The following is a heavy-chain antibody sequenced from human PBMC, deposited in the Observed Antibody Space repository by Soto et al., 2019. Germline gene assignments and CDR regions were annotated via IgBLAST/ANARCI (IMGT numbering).Heavy chain of an antibody. CDR1: GFTFSSYA. CDR3: AGIADIVVVPAAIGHY. J-gene: IGHJ4*02. V-gene: IGHV3-30-3*01. Sequence: GGSLRLSCAASGFTFSSYAMHWVRQAPGKGLEWVAVISYDGSNKYYADSVKGRFTISRDNSKNTLYLQMNSLRAEDTAVYYCAGIADIVVVPAAIGHYWGQGTLVTVSS. D-gene: IGHD2-2*02. CDR2: ISYDGSNK.